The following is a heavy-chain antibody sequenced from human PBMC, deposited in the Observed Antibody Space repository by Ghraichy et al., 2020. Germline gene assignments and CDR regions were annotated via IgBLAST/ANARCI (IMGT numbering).Heavy chain of an antibody. D-gene: IGHD5-18*01. J-gene: IGHJ3*02. V-gene: IGHV5-51*01. CDR1: GYSFSTYW. CDR3: VRAPRGFSYERSAFDM. CDR2: IYPGDSDT. Sequence: GESLNISCKGSGYSFSTYWVGWVRQMPGKGLEWMGTIYPGDSDTRYSPSLQGQVTISVDQSINTAYLQWSSLQASDTAMYFCVRAPRGFSYERSAFDMWGQGTKVTVSS.